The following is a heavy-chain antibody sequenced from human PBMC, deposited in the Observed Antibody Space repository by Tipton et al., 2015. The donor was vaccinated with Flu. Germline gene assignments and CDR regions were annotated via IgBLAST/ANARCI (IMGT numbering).Heavy chain of an antibody. CDR3: ARDPSLGMPEYLDS. CDR1: NGSLSSYY. J-gene: IGHJ4*02. Sequence: TLSLTCIVSNGSLSSYYWNWIRQSPGKGLEWIGYIYNSVYTKYNPSLKSRVTISVDTSKNQFPLRLSSVTAADTAMYFCARDPSLGMPEYLDSWGQGTLVTVSS. CDR2: IYNSVYT. V-gene: IGHV4-59*01. D-gene: IGHD2-2*01.